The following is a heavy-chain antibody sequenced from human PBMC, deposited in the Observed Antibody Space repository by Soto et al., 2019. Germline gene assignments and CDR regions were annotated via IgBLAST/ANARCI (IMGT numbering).Heavy chain of an antibody. D-gene: IGHD3-3*01. V-gene: IGHV4-34*01. CDR1: GGSFSGYY. J-gene: IGHJ5*02. CDR3: ARGQEYYDFWSGYHSQYNWFDP. CDR2: INHSGST. Sequence: SETLSLTCAVYGGSFSGYYWSWIRQPPGKGLEWIGEINHSGSTNYNPSLKSRVTISVDTSKNQFSLKLSSVTAADTAVYYCARGQEYYDFWSGYHSQYNWFDPWGQGTLVTVSS.